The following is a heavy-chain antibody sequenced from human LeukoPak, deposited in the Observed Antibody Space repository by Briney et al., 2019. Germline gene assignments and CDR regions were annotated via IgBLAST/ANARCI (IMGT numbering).Heavy chain of an antibody. CDR3: ARGRHIVVVPAAPPGYFQH. V-gene: IGHV4-34*01. CDR1: GGSFSGYY. Sequence: MPSETLSLTCAVYGGSFSGYYWSWIRQPPGKGLEWIGEINHSGSTNYNPSLKSRVTISVDTSKNQLSLKLSSVTAADTAVYYCARGRHIVVVPAAPPGYFQHWGQGTLVTVSS. D-gene: IGHD2-2*01. CDR2: INHSGST. J-gene: IGHJ1*01.